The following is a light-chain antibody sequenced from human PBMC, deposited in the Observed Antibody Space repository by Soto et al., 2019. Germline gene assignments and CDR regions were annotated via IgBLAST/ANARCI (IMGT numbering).Light chain of an antibody. V-gene: IGKV3-20*01. J-gene: IGKJ1*01. CDR3: QHFGSSPPTWT. Sequence: EIVLTQSPGTLSLSPGERATLSCRASQSVSSSYLAWYQQKPGQAPRLLIYGASSRATGIPDRFSGRGSGTEFTLTISRLEPEDFAVFYCQHFGSSPPTWTFGQGTKVEIK. CDR2: GAS. CDR1: QSVSSSY.